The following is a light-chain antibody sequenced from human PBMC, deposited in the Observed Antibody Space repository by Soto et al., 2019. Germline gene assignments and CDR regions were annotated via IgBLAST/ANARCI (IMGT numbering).Light chain of an antibody. CDR1: QGINNW. CDR2: DVF. V-gene: IGKV1-5*01. Sequence: DLQMTQSPSSLSASIGDRVTITCRASQGINNWLDWYQQKPGKAPHLLIYDVFKLQTGVPSRFSGSGSGTDFTLTISTLHSEDFATYFCQHYDGSPYTFGQGTKLE. CDR3: QHYDGSPYT. J-gene: IGKJ2*01.